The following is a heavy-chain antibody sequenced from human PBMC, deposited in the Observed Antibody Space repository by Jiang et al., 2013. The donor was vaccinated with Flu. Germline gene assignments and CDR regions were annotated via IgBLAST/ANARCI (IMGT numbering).Heavy chain of an antibody. CDR2: IIPILGIA. CDR3: ARVHEPDYGDYGSTGVDDY. D-gene: IGHD4-17*01. CDR1: GGTFSSYT. J-gene: IGHJ4*02. Sequence: GAEVKKPGSSVKVSCKASGGTFSSYTISWVRQAPGQGLEWMGRIIPILGIANYAQKFQDRVTITADKSTSTAYMELSSLRSEDTAVYYCARVHEPDYGDYGSTGVDDYWGQGTLVTVSS. V-gene: IGHV1-69*02.